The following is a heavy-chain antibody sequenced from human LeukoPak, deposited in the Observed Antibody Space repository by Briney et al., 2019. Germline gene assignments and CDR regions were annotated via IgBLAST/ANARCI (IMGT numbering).Heavy chain of an antibody. Sequence: GGSLRLSCAASEFTFRSYWMHWVRQPPGKGLVWVSRINGDGSTTSNADSVRGRFTISRDNAKNTLYLQMNSLGAEDTAVYYCARDLGYYDSSGYTYYSYGMDVWGQGTTVTVSS. CDR1: EFTFRSYW. J-gene: IGHJ6*02. V-gene: IGHV3-74*01. CDR2: INGDGSTT. CDR3: ARDLGYYDSSGYTYYSYGMDV. D-gene: IGHD3-22*01.